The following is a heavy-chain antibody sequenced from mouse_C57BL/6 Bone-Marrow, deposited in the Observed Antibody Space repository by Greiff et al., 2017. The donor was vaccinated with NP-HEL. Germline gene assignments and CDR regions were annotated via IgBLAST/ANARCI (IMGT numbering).Heavy chain of an antibody. J-gene: IGHJ4*01. CDR2: IDPETGGT. V-gene: IGHV1-15*01. CDR3: TRAYYSNYSAMDY. Sequence: QVQLQQSGAELVRPGASVTLSCKASGYTFTDYELHWVKQTPVHGLEWIGAIDPETGGTAYNQKFKGKAILTADKSSSTAYMELRSLTSEDSAVYYCTRAYYSNYSAMDYWGQGTSVTVSS. D-gene: IGHD2-5*01. CDR1: GYTFTDYE.